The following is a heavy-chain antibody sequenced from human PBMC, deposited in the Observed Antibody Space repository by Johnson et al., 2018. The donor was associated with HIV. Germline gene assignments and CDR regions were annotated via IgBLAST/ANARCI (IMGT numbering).Heavy chain of an antibody. V-gene: IGHV3-73*01. D-gene: IGHD3-22*01. CDR2: IRSETYSYAT. Sequence: VQLVESGGGLVQPDGSLKLSCAASGFTVSGSAMHWVRQTSGKGLEWVGRIRSETYSYATAYAASVKGRFTSSRDDAPKTAYLQMNSLKSEDTAVYFCTSTDDTYNYDISGFVDAFDIWGQGTMVTVSS. J-gene: IGHJ3*02. CDR1: GFTVSGSA. CDR3: TSTDDTYNYDISGFVDAFDI.